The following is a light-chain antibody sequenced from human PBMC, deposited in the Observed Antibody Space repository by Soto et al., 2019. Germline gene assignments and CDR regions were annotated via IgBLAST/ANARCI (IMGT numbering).Light chain of an antibody. CDR3: QQSYSTRWT. J-gene: IGKJ1*01. CDR2: AAS. V-gene: IGKV1-39*01. Sequence: DIQMTQSPSSLSASVGDRVTITCRASQSISSYLNWYQQKPGKAPKLLIYAASSLQSGVPSRFSGSGSGTDFTLTISSLQPEDFATYYCQQSYSTRWTFGQATKVDIK. CDR1: QSISSY.